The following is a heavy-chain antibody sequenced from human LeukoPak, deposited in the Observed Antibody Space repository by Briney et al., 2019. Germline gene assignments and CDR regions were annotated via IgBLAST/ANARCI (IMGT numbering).Heavy chain of an antibody. CDR3: ARTGSTVTMLYPFDH. D-gene: IGHD4-17*01. Sequence: PAETVSLICTVSGGSIRSYYWSWIRQPPGKGLEWIGYIYYSGSTNYNPSLKSRVSISVDTSKNQFSLKLSSVTAADTAVYYCARTGSTVTMLYPFDHWGQETLVPVSS. J-gene: IGHJ4*02. V-gene: IGHV4-59*01. CDR2: IYYSGST. CDR1: GGSIRSYY.